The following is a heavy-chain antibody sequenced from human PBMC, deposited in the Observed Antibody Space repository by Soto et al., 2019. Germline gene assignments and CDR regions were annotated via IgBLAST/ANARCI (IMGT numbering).Heavy chain of an antibody. Sequence: SETLSLTCAVYGGSYSGYYWSWIRQPPGKGLEWIGEINHSGSTNYNPSLKSRVTISVDTSKNQFSLKLSSVTAADTAVYYCARGDLTTVTSYYYYYGMDVWGQGTTVTVSS. CDR2: INHSGST. J-gene: IGHJ6*02. D-gene: IGHD4-17*01. CDR1: GGSYSGYY. CDR3: ARGDLTTVTSYYYYYGMDV. V-gene: IGHV4-34*01.